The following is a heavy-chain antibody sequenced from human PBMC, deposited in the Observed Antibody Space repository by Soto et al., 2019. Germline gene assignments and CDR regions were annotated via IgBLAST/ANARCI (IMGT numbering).Heavy chain of an antibody. J-gene: IGHJ4*02. CDR3: ARRWGAAVDY. CDR1: GGSISSYY. Sequence: QVQLQESGPGLVKPSETLSLTCTVSGGSISSYYWSWIRQPPGKGLEWIGYIYYSGSTNYNPSLKSRVTISVDTSKNQFXXXXXSVTAADTAVYYCARRWGAAVDYWGQGTLVTVSS. CDR2: IYYSGST. V-gene: IGHV4-59*08. D-gene: IGHD1-26*01.